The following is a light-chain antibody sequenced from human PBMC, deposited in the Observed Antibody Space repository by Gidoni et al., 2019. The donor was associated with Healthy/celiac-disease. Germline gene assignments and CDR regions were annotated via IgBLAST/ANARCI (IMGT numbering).Light chain of an antibody. CDR2: AAS. Sequence: DIQLPPSPSSLSASVGDRVTITCRASQSISSYLNWYQQKPGKAPKLLIYAASSLQSGVPSRFSGSGSGTDFTLTISSLQPEDFATYYCQQSYSTPLTFXGXTKVEIK. CDR1: QSISSY. V-gene: IGKV1-39*01. CDR3: QQSYSTPLT. J-gene: IGKJ4*01.